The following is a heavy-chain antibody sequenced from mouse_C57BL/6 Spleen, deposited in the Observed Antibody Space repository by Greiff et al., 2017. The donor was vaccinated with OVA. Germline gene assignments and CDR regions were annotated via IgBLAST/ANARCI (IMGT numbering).Heavy chain of an antibody. Sequence: QVQLQQSGAELVRPGASVTLSCKASGYTFTDYEMHWVKQTPVHGLEWIGAIDPETGGTAYNQKFKGKAILTADKSSSTADMELRSLTSEDSAVYYCTRYGDDEVLDYWGQGTTLTVSS. D-gene: IGHD2-2*01. CDR2: IDPETGGT. CDR3: TRYGDDEVLDY. J-gene: IGHJ2*01. CDR1: GYTFTDYE. V-gene: IGHV1-15*01.